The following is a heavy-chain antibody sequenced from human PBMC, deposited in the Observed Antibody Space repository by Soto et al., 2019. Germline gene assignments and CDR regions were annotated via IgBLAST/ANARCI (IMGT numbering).Heavy chain of an antibody. J-gene: IGHJ6*01. Sequence: QVQLVESGGGVVQPGTSLRVSCVGSGFTFRSYVIHWVRQAPGKGLEWVALTSYDGSGKYYGHSVRGRFTISRDNSRNTVDLQMDSRRLEDTALYYCARWGTTGGLDVWG. D-gene: IGHD3-16*01. V-gene: IGHV3-30*19. CDR3: ARWGTTGGLDV. CDR1: GFTFRSYV. CDR2: TSYDGSGK.